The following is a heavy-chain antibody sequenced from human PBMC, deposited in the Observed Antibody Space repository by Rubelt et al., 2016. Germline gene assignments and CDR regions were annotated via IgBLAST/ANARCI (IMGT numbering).Heavy chain of an antibody. D-gene: IGHD2-2*01. CDR2: IFHSGST. CDR3: ARAGYCSSISCYSNAFDL. J-gene: IGHJ3*01. V-gene: IGHV4-4*02. CDR1: GDSITSRNW. Sequence: QVQLQESGPGLVKPSGTLSLTCGVSGDSITSRNWWSWVRQSPGKGLEWIGEIFHSGSTNYNPSLKSRVTISLDTSKNQFYLKLNSVTAADTAVYYCARAGYCSSISCYSNAFDLWGQGTTVTVSS.